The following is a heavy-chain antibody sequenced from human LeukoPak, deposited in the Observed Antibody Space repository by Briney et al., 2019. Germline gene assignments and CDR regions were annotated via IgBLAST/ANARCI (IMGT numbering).Heavy chain of an antibody. Sequence: AGGSLRLSCAASGFTFSSYAMSWVRQAPGKGLEWVSVIYSGGSTYYADSVKGRFTISRDNSKNTLYLQMNSLRAEDTAVYYCARKEGATLDYWGQGTLVTVSS. CDR1: GFTFSSYA. D-gene: IGHD1-26*01. V-gene: IGHV3-66*01. CDR2: IYSGGST. J-gene: IGHJ4*02. CDR3: ARKEGATLDY.